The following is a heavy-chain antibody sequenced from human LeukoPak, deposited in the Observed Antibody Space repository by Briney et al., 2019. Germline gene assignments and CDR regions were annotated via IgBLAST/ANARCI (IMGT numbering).Heavy chain of an antibody. CDR2: ISSDGGTT. CDR1: GFTFSISW. V-gene: IGHV3-74*01. CDR3: TSLSFKSD. D-gene: IGHD3-10*01. J-gene: IGHJ4*02. Sequence: GGSLRLSCAASGFTFSISWMHWVRQAPGKGLVWVSHISSDGGTTNYADSVKGRFTISRDNAKNTLYLQMNSLRAEDTAVYYCTSLSFKSDWGQGTLVTVSS.